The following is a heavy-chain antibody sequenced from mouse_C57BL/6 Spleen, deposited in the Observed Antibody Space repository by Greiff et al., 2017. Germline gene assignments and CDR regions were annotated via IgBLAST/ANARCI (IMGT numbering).Heavy chain of an antibody. CDR2: IYPGDGDT. CDR1: GYAFSSSW. J-gene: IGHJ4*01. CDR3: ARGGYGLYAMDY. Sequence: VHLVESGPELVKPGASVKISCKASGYAFSSSWMNWVKQRPGKGLEWIGRIYPGDGDTNYNGKFKGKATLTADKSSSTAYMQLSSLTSEDSAVYFCARGGYGLYAMDYWGQGTSVTVSS. V-gene: IGHV1-82*01. D-gene: IGHD2-10*02.